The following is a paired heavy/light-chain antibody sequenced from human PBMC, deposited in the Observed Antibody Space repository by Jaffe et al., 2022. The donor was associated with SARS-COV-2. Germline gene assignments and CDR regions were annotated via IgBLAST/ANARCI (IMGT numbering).Light chain of an antibody. J-gene: IGKJ2*01. Sequence: AIQMTQSPSSLSASIGDRVTITCRASLGIRSDLAWYQQKPGKAPNLLIYDASILHPDVPSRFSGSGSGTDFALTISSLQPEDFATYYCLQDYDYPYSFGQGTKLEMK. V-gene: IGKV1-6*01. CDR2: DAS. CDR1: LGIRSD. CDR3: LQDYDYPYS.
Heavy chain of an antibody. CDR3: ARDRVVRGVGELSSL. Sequence: QVQLVESGGGVVQPGRSLRLSCAASEFTFSNYAMHWVRQAPGKGLEWLAVISYDGGRKYYADFVKGRFTISRDNSKNTVYLETNSLRADDTAMYYCARDRVVRGVGELSSLWGQGTLVTVSS. CDR2: ISYDGGRK. V-gene: IGHV3-30*04. CDR1: EFTFSNYA. J-gene: IGHJ4*02. D-gene: IGHD3-16*01.